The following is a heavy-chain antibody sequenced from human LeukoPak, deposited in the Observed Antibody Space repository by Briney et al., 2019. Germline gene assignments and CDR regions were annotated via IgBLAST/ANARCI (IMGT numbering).Heavy chain of an antibody. Sequence: ASVKVSCKVSGYTLTELSMHWVRQAPGKGLEWMGGFDPEDGETIYAQKFQGRVTMTEDTSTDTAYMELSSLRSEDTAVYYCATQFAVVVPAGFMRAFDIWGQGTMVTVSS. CDR1: GYTLTELS. CDR3: ATQFAVVVPAGFMRAFDI. V-gene: IGHV1-24*01. D-gene: IGHD2-2*01. CDR2: FDPEDGET. J-gene: IGHJ3*02.